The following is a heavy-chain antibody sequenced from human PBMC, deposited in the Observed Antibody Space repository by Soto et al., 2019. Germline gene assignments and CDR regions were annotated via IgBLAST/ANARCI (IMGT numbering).Heavy chain of an antibody. CDR2: IKQDGSEK. CDR3: ARDDVVVVAATHFDY. CDR1: GFTFSSYW. J-gene: IGHJ4*02. V-gene: IGHV3-7*01. Sequence: EVQLVESGGGLVQPGGSLRLPCAASGFTFSSYWMSWVRQAPGKGLEWVANIKQDGSEKYYVDSVKGRFTISRDNAKNSLYLQMNSLRAEDTAVYYCARDDVVVVAATHFDYWGQGTLVTVSS. D-gene: IGHD2-15*01.